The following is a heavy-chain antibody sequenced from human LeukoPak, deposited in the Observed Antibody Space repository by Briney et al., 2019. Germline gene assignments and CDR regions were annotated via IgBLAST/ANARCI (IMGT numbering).Heavy chain of an antibody. CDR2: INHSGGT. Sequence: PSETLSLTCALYGGSFTNYYWNWIRQPPGKGLEWIGEINHSGGTNYNPSLKSRVTISVDTSKNQFSLKLTSVTAADTAVYYCARGAIFGVVIRLKRPYYYGMDVWGQGTTVTVSS. D-gene: IGHD3-3*01. CDR1: GGSFTNYY. J-gene: IGHJ6*02. V-gene: IGHV4-34*01. CDR3: ARGAIFGVVIRLKRPYYYGMDV.